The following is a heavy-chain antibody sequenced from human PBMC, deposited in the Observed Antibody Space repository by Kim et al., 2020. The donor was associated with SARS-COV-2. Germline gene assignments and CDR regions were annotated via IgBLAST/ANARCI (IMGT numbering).Heavy chain of an antibody. J-gene: IGHJ4*01. CDR1: GFSFSNYA. CDR3: ARKPTTSSWSYYFEY. Sequence: GGSLRLSCAASGFSFSNYAMFWVRQAPGKGLEWVALISYDGTNKDYADSVKGRFTISRDNSKSTLYLQMNSLRVADTAVYFCARKPTTSSWSYYFEYWGQGTRVTASS. D-gene: IGHD6-13*01. V-gene: IGHV3-30*04. CDR2: ISYDGTNK.